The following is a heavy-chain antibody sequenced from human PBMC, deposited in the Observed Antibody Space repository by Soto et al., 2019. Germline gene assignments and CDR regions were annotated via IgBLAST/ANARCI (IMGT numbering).Heavy chain of an antibody. J-gene: IGHJ4*02. Sequence: SETLSLTCAVYGGSFSAYYWSWIRQPPGKGLEWIGETNPRENTNYSPSLKSRVTISVDTSKNQFFLKLSSVTAADTAVYFCARHAEPRFDYWSQGTLVTVSS. CDR2: TNPRENT. V-gene: IGHV4-34*01. CDR3: ARHAEPRFDY. CDR1: GGSFSAYY.